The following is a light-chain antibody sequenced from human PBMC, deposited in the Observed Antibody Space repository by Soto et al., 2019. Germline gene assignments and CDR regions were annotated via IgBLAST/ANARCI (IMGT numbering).Light chain of an antibody. V-gene: IGKV1-39*01. CDR3: QQSYIPPYT. Sequence: DIQMTQSPSSLSASVGDTVTITCRASQGISVHLNWYQQKPGKVHKLLIYAASNLHSGVPSRFSGSGSETDFALTISSLQPEDFPTYYCQQSYIPPYTFGQGTRLEIK. CDR2: AAS. J-gene: IGKJ2*01. CDR1: QGISVH.